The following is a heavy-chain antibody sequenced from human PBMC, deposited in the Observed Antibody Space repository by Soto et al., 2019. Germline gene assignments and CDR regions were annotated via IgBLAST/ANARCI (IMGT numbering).Heavy chain of an antibody. CDR3: AGRYCSGGSCSTGDAFDI. J-gene: IGHJ3*02. D-gene: IGHD2-15*01. V-gene: IGHV4-59*12. CDR1: GGSISSYY. Sequence: SETLSLTCTVSGGSISSYYWSWIRQPPGKGLEWIGYIYYSGSTNYNPSLKSRVTISVDTSKNQFSLKLSSVTAADTAVFYCAGRYCSGGSCSTGDAFDIWGQGTMVTVSS. CDR2: IYYSGST.